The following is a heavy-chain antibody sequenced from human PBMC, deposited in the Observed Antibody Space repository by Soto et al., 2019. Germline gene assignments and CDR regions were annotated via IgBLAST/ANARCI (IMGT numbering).Heavy chain of an antibody. CDR1: EFTFSSYG. Sequence: ESGGGVVQPGRSLTLSCAASEFTFSSYGIHWVRQAPGKGLEWVAVISYDGSNKQYADSVKGRFTISRDTSKSTVHLQMNSLRVEDTAVYYCAKDTYYHDSSGYYVFDYWGQGTLVTVSS. J-gene: IGHJ4*02. D-gene: IGHD3-22*01. CDR3: AKDTYYHDSSGYYVFDY. CDR2: ISYDGSNK. V-gene: IGHV3-30*18.